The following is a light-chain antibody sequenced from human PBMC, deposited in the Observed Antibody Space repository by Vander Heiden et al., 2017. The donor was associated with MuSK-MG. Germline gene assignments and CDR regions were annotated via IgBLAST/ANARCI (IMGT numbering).Light chain of an antibody. Sequence: DIVMTQTPLSLSVTPGQPASVSCKSSQSLLHTDGKTYLYWYMQKPGQPPQLLIFEVSNRCPGVPDRISGSGSGTDFTLKISRVEAEDVGVYYCRQSRQIPYTFGQGTKLEIK. V-gene: IGKV2D-29*01. CDR1: QSLLHTDGKTY. CDR3: RQSRQIPYT. CDR2: EVS. J-gene: IGKJ2*01.